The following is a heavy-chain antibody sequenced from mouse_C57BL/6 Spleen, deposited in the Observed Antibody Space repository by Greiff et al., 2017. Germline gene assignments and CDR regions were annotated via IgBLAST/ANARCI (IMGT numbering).Heavy chain of an antibody. CDR2: ISYDGSN. D-gene: IGHD2-3*01. CDR1: GYSITSGYY. Sequence: EVKLVESGPGLVKPSQSLSLTCSVTGYSITSGYYWNWIRQFPGNKLEWMGYISYDGSNNYNPSLKNRISITRDTSKNQFFLKLNSVTTEDTATYYCAIYDGYYVGFAYWGQGTLVTVSA. V-gene: IGHV3-6*01. CDR3: AIYDGYYVGFAY. J-gene: IGHJ3*01.